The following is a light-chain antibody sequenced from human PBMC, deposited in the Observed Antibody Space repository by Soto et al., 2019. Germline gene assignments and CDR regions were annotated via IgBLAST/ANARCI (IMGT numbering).Light chain of an antibody. J-gene: IGLJ2*01. CDR3: SSYGGSNNLV. Sequence: QSALTQPPSASGSPGQSVTISCTGTSSDVGIYNYVSWYQQHPGKAPKLMIYEVTKRPSGVPDRFSGSKSDNTASLTVSGLQAEDEADYYCSSYGGSNNLVFGGGTKLTVL. CDR2: EVT. V-gene: IGLV2-8*01. CDR1: SSDVGIYNY.